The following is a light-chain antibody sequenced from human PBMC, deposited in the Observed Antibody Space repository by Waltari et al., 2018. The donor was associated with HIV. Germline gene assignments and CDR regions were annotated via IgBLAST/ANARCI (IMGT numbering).Light chain of an antibody. CDR3: ATWDDNLNTYV. V-gene: IGLV1-47*01. J-gene: IGLJ1*01. CDR2: SND. Sequence: QSVLSQPPSMSGAPGQRVTLPCSGNTSNIGANYVYWFQHGPDAPPKLFIFSNDRRPSGVPGRVSGSKAGTSAYLAISGLRPEDEADYYCATWDDNLNTYVFGPGTRLSVL. CDR1: TSNIGANY.